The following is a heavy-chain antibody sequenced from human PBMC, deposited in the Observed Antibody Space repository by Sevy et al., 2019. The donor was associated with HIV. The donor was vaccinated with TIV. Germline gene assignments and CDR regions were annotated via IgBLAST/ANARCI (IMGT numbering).Heavy chain of an antibody. Sequence: GGSLRLSCAASGFTFSNAWMSWVRQAPGKGLEWVGRIKSKTDGGTTDYAAPVKGRFTISRDDSKNTLYLQMNSLKTEDTAVYYCTTDKRGEYDSSGDWGQGAFDIWGQGTMVTVSS. D-gene: IGHD3-22*01. CDR2: IKSKTDGGTT. CDR1: GFTFSNAW. CDR3: TTDKRGEYDSSGDWGQGAFDI. V-gene: IGHV3-15*01. J-gene: IGHJ3*02.